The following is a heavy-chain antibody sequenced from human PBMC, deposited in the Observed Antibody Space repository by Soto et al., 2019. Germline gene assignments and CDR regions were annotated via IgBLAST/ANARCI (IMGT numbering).Heavy chain of an antibody. CDR1: GFTFSDYY. Sequence: GGSLRLSCAASGFTFSDYYMSWIRQAPGKGLEWVSYISSSGSTIYYADSVKGRFTISRDNAKNSLYLQMNSLRAEDTAVYYCARGFNWAILRWYFDLWGRGTLVTVSS. CDR3: ARGFNWAILRWYFDL. D-gene: IGHD7-27*01. J-gene: IGHJ2*01. CDR2: ISSSGSTI. V-gene: IGHV3-11*01.